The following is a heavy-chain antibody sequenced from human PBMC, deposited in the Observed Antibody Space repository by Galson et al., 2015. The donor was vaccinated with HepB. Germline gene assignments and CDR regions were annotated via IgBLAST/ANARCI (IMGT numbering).Heavy chain of an antibody. V-gene: IGHV3-33*01. CDR2: IWYDGSNK. CDR1: GFTFSSYG. D-gene: IGHD4-17*01. Sequence: SLRLSCAASGFTFSSYGMHWVRQAPGKGLEWVAVIWYDGSNKYYADSVKGRFTISRDNSKNTLYLQMNSLRAEDTAVYYCARDYGDYSSDYWGQGTLVTVSS. CDR3: ARDYGDYSSDY. J-gene: IGHJ4*02.